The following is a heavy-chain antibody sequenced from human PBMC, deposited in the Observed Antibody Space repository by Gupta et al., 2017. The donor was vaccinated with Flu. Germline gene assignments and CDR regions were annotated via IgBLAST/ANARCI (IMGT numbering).Heavy chain of an antibody. CDR1: GYTFIDYY. V-gene: IGHV1-2*02. J-gene: IGHJ3*01. CDR3: ARSSREDDFWPGVDV. D-gene: IGHD3/OR15-3a*01. Sequence: QVQLVQSGAEVKKPGASMKVSCKASGYTFIDYYIHWVRHAPGQGLEWMGGINTNRDAKKFAQKWRENVTMASAKSINTASMEVSRHKYDQAAVYSCARSSREDDFWPGVDVCGQGRTVAV. CDR2: INTNRDAK.